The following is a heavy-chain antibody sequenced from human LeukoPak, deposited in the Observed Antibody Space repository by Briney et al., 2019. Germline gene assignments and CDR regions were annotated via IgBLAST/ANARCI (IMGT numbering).Heavy chain of an antibody. CDR3: AREGRRHDAFDI. J-gene: IGHJ3*02. V-gene: IGHV4-61*02. CDR2: IYTSGST. Sequence: SQTLSLTCTVSGGSISSGSYYWSWIRQPAGKGLEWIGRIYTSGSTNYNPSLKSRVTISVDTSENQFSLKLSSVTAEDTAVYYCAREGRRHDAFDIWGQGTMVTVSS. CDR1: GGSISSGSYY.